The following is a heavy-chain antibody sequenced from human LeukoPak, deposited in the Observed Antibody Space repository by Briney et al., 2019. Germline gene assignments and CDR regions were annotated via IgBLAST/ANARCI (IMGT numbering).Heavy chain of an antibody. D-gene: IGHD1-1*01. J-gene: IGHJ5*02. CDR2: TYYRYKWST. CDR3: ARAMSATGNNWFDP. CDR1: GDSVSSNRAT. V-gene: IGHV6-1*01. Sequence: SQTLSLTCAISGDSVSSNRATWNWSRQSPSSCIEWLGRTYYRYKWSTEYAGSVKGPRPINPDTSKNQFSLHLSSVTPEDTAIYYCARAMSATGNNWFDPWGQGTLVTVSS.